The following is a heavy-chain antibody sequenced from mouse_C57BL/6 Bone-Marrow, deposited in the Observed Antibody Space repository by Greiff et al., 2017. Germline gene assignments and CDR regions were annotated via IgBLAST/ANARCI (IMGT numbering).Heavy chain of an antibody. J-gene: IGHJ4*01. CDR2: INPNNGGT. CDR1: GYTFTDYY. V-gene: IGHV1-26*01. CDR3: ARDEAYYGYDDAMDY. Sequence: EVQLQQSGPELVKPGASVKISCKASGYTFTDYYMNWVKQSHGQSLEWIGDINPNNGGTSYNQKFKGKATLTVDKSSSTAYMELRSLTSEDSAVYYCARDEAYYGYDDAMDYWGQGTTVTVSS. D-gene: IGHD2-9*01.